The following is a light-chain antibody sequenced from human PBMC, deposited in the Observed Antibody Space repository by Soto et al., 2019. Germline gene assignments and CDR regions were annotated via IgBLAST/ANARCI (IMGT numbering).Light chain of an antibody. V-gene: IGKV3-20*01. CDR3: QQYGSSPLT. J-gene: IGKJ4*01. CDR1: QSVSSSY. Sequence: EIVLTQSPGTLSLSPGARATLSCRASQSVSSSYLAWYQQKPGQAPRLLIYGASSRATGIPDRFSASGSGTDFTLTISRLEPEDFAVYYCQQYGSSPLTFGGGTKVEIK. CDR2: GAS.